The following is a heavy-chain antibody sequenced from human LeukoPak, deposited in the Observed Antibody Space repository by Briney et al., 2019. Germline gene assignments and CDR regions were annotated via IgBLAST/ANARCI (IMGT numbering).Heavy chain of an antibody. CDR2: IYYSGST. CDR1: GGSISSYY. D-gene: IGHD3-22*01. Sequence: PSETLSLTCTVSGGSISSYYWSWIRQPPGKGLEWIGYIYYSGSTNYNPSLKSRVTISVDTSKNQFSLKLSSVTAADTAVYYCARVSDYYDSSGYYQYNWYFDLWGRGTLVTVSS. CDR3: ARVSDYYDSSGYYQYNWYFDL. J-gene: IGHJ2*01. V-gene: IGHV4-59*01.